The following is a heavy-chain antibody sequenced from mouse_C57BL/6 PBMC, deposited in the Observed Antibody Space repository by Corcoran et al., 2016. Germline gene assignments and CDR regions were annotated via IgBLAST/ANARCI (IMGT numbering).Heavy chain of an antibody. J-gene: IGHJ4*01. CDR1: GYTFTDYY. CDR2: INPNNGVT. Sequence: EVQLQQSGPELVKPGASVKISCKASGYTFTDYYMNWVKQSHGKSLEWIGDINPNNGVTSYNQKFKGKATLTVDKSSSTAYMELRSLTSEDSAVYYCARRPQARGMDYWGQGTSVTVSS. V-gene: IGHV1-26*01. D-gene: IGHD3-2*02. CDR3: ARRPQARGMDY.